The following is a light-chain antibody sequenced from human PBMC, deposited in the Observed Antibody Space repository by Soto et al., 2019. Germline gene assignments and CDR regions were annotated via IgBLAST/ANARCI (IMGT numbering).Light chain of an antibody. CDR3: GTWDDSLTGAV. CDR1: SSNIGNNY. V-gene: IGLV1-51*01. CDR2: DSK. Sequence: QSVLTQPPSVSAAPGQKVTISCSGSSSNIGNNYVSWYQQLPGTAPKLLIYDSKKRPSGIPDRFSGSKSGTSATLGITGLQTGDEADYYCGTWDDSLTGAVFGGGTKLTVL. J-gene: IGLJ3*02.